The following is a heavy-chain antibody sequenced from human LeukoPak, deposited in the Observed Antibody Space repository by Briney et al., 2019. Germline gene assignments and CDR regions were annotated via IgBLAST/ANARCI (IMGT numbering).Heavy chain of an antibody. CDR1: GGSISSYY. CDR3: ARALGYCSGGSCQTTKTGWFDP. CDR2: INHSGST. V-gene: IGHV4-34*01. Sequence: PSETLSLTCTVSGGSISSYYWSWIRQPPGKGLEWIGEINHSGSTNYNPSLKSRVTISVDTSKNQFSLKLSSVTAADTAVYYCARALGYCSGGSCQTTKTGWFDPWGQGTLVTVSS. J-gene: IGHJ5*02. D-gene: IGHD2-15*01.